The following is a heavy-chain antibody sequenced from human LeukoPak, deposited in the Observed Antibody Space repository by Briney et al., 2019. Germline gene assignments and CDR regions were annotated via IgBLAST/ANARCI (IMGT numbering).Heavy chain of an antibody. CDR1: GFTCCYYE. Sequence: SGGSLTLSCAASGFTCCYYEMMWLRPAPGEGLEGVSYISSSGTSIYYADSLKGRFTISRDNAKNSLYLQMNSLRAEDTAVYYCARADWDTAMIDYWGQGTLVTVSS. J-gene: IGHJ4*02. CDR2: ISSSGTSI. V-gene: IGHV3-48*03. D-gene: IGHD5-18*01. CDR3: ARADWDTAMIDY.